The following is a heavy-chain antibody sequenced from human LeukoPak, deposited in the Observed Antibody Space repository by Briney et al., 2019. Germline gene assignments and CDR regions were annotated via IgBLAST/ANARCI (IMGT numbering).Heavy chain of an antibody. Sequence: GGSLRLSCAASGFTFSSYSMNWVRQAPGKGLEWVSYISSSSSTIYYADSVKGRFTISRDNAKNSLYLQMNSLRAEDTAVYYCARESSVPSGYGYYYYYMDVWGKGTTVTVSS. D-gene: IGHD5-18*01. CDR2: ISSSSSTI. CDR1: GFTFSSYS. V-gene: IGHV3-48*01. CDR3: ARESSVPSGYGYYYYYMDV. J-gene: IGHJ6*03.